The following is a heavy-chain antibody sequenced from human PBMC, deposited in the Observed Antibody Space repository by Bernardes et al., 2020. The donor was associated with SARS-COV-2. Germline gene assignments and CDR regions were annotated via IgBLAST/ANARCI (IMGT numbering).Heavy chain of an antibody. V-gene: IGHV1-18*01. CDR1: GYRLNGYG. D-gene: IGHD3-3*01. Sequence: SVKVSCRASGYRLNGYGIVWVRQAPGQGLEWMGWITAYNGNTNYAQKFQGRVTMATDTSTSTAYMELRSLRSDDTAVYFCAREGSYDLWSNYPYYNGMDVWGQGTTVTVSS. J-gene: IGHJ6*02. CDR2: ITAYNGNT. CDR3: AREGSYDLWSNYPYYNGMDV.